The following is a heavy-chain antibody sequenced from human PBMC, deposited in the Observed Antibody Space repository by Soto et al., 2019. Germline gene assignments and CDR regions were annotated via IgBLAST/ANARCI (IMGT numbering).Heavy chain of an antibody. CDR3: ARDSRRVSSWFYEDTVYYYGMDV. D-gene: IGHD6-13*01. CDR1: GGSISSGGYY. CDR2: IYYSGST. Sequence: QVQLQESGPGLVKPSQTLSLTCTVSGGSISSGGYYWSWIRQHPGKGLEWIGYIYYSGSTYYNPSLKSRVTISVDTSKNQFSLKLSSVTAADTAVYYCARDSRRVSSWFYEDTVYYYGMDVWGQGTTVTVSS. V-gene: IGHV4-31*03. J-gene: IGHJ6*02.